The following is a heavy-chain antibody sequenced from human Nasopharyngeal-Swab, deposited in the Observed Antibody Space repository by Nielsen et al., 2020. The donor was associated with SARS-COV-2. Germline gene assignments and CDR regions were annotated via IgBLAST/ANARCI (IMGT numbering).Heavy chain of an antibody. CDR1: GFTFSSYS. CDR2: ISSSSSYI. V-gene: IGHV3-21*01. CDR3: ASHMPDYYGSGSHYYYYYGMDV. Sequence: GASLKISCAASGFTFSSYSMNWVRQAPGKGLEWVSSISSSSSYIYYADSVKGRFTISRDNAKNSLYLQMNSLRAEDTAVYYCASHMPDYYGSGSHYYYYYGMDVWGQGTTVTVSS. J-gene: IGHJ6*02. D-gene: IGHD3-10*01.